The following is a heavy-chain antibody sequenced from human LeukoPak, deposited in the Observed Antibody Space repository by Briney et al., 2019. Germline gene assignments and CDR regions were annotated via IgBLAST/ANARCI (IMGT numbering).Heavy chain of an antibody. D-gene: IGHD6-13*01. CDR2: ISGSGGST. J-gene: IGHJ4*02. CDR1: GFTFSSYA. CDR3: AKVGYSSSWLRHFDY. V-gene: IGHV3-23*01. Sequence: GGSLRLSCAASGFTFSSYAMSWVRQAPGKGLEWVSAISGSGGSTYYADSVKGRFTISRDNSKNTLYLQMNSLRAEDTAVYYCAKVGYSSSWLRHFDYWAREPWSPSPQ.